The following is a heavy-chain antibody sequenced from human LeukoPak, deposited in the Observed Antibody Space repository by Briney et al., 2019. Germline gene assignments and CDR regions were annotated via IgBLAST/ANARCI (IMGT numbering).Heavy chain of an antibody. CDR2: IYYSGST. J-gene: IGHJ3*02. CDR1: GGSISSSSYY. Sequence: SETLSLTCTVSGGSISSSSYYWGWIRQPPGKGLEWIGSIYYSGSTYYNPSLKSRVTISVDTSKNQFSLKLSSVTAADTAVYYCARSRVVVVAATRAFDIWGQGTMVTVSS. CDR3: ARSRVVVVAATRAFDI. V-gene: IGHV4-39*01. D-gene: IGHD2-15*01.